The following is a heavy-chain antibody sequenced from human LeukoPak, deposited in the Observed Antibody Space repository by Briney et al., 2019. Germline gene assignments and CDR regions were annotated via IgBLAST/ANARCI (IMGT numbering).Heavy chain of an antibody. D-gene: IGHD1-26*01. Sequence: PSVKVSCKASGYTFTSYGISWVRQAPGQGLEWMGWISAYNGNTNYAQRLQGRVTMTTDTSTSTAYRDLRSLGSDDTAVYYCATDLQVGATVWFDPWGQGTLVTVSS. CDR3: ATDLQVGATVWFDP. CDR2: ISAYNGNT. CDR1: GYTFTSYG. J-gene: IGHJ5*02. V-gene: IGHV1-18*01.